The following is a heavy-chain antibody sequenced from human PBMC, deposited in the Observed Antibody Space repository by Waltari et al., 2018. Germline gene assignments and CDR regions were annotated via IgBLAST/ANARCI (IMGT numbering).Heavy chain of an antibody. D-gene: IGHD4-17*01. J-gene: IGHJ4*02. V-gene: IGHV3-74*01. Sequence: EVQLVESGGGLVQTGGSLRLSCAASGFTFSSYWMHWVRQAPGKGPGWVSCIDRNWSSTSYADSVKGRFTITRDNAKNTLYLQMNSLRAEDTAVYYCARDSLYGFDYWGQGTLVTVSS. CDR2: IDRNWSST. CDR3: ARDSLYGFDY. CDR1: GFTFSSYW.